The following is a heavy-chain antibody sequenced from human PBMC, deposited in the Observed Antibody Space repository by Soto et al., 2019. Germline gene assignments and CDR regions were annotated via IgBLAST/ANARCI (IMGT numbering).Heavy chain of an antibody. V-gene: IGHV5-51*01. D-gene: IGHD6-19*01. CDR2: IYPSDSDT. J-gene: IGHJ4*02. CDR1: GYNFASHW. Sequence: PGESLKISCNGSGYNFASHWIGWVRQMPGKGLEWMGIIYPSDSDTRYSPSFQGQVTISADKSISTAYLQWSSLKASDTAMYYCARPPSSIAVAGRTRDYWGQGTLVTVSS. CDR3: ARPPSSIAVAGRTRDY.